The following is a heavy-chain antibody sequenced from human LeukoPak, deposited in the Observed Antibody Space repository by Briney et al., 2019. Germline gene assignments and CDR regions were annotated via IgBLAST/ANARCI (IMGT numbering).Heavy chain of an antibody. D-gene: IGHD3-16*01. Sequence: ASVTVSCTASGGTFSSYAISWVRQAPGQGLEWMGGIIPIFGTANYAQKFQGRVTITADESTSTAYMELSSLRSEDTAVYYCARGRGDNTYFDYWAREPWSPSPQ. CDR2: IIPIFGTA. V-gene: IGHV1-69*13. J-gene: IGHJ4*02. CDR3: ARGRGDNTYFDY. CDR1: GGTFSSYA.